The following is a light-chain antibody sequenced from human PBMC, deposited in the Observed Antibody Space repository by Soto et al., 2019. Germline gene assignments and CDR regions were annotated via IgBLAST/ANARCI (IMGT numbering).Light chain of an antibody. CDR1: QSVGSY. J-gene: IGKJ2*01. Sequence: EIVLTQSPVTLSLSPGERATLSCRASQSVGSYLAWYQQKPGQPPRLLIYDAVNRATGIPARFSGSGSGTDFTLTISSLDPEDIAVYYCQQRRDRPFDFGQGTKVDI. V-gene: IGKV3-11*01. CDR3: QQRRDRPFD. CDR2: DAV.